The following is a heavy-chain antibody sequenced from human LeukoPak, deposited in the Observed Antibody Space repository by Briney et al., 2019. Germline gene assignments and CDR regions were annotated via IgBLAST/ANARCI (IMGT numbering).Heavy chain of an antibody. D-gene: IGHD6-19*01. CDR1: GGSISTDY. Sequence: TSSETLSLTCTVSGGSISTDYWSWIRQPPGKGLEWIGYIYYSGSTNYSPSLKSRVTISVDTSKNQFSLKLSSVTAADTAVYYCGRQQWLEQDAFDIWGQGTMVTVSS. CDR2: IYYSGST. V-gene: IGHV4-59*08. J-gene: IGHJ3*02. CDR3: GRQQWLEQDAFDI.